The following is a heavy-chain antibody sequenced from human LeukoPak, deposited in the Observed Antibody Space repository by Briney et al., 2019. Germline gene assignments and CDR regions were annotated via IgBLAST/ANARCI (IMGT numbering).Heavy chain of an antibody. V-gene: IGHV3-7*01. CDR1: GFTFSSYW. CDR2: IKQDGSEK. J-gene: IGHJ4*02. CDR3: ATRGYYDRFDY. Sequence: GGSLRLSCAASGFTFSSYWMSWVRHVPAKGLEWVANIKQDGSEKYYVDSVKGRFTISRDNAKNSLYLQMNSLRAEDTAVYYCATRGYYDRFDYWGQGTLVTVSS. D-gene: IGHD3-16*01.